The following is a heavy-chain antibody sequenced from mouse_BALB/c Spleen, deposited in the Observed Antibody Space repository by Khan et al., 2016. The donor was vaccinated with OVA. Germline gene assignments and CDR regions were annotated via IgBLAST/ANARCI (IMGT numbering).Heavy chain of an antibody. D-gene: IGHD1-1*01. CDR3: ARPPITTVVATSYWFFDV. CDR2: ISSGGDYT. CDR1: GFTFSSYA. V-gene: IGHV5-9-3*01. J-gene: IGHJ1*01. Sequence: EVRLVESGGGLVKPGGSLKLSCAASGFTFSSYAMSWVRQTPEKRLDWVATISSGGDYTYYPDSVKGRFTIYRDTPKKTLYLQMSRLRSEDTAMYYCARPPITTVVATSYWFFDVWGAWTTVTVSS.